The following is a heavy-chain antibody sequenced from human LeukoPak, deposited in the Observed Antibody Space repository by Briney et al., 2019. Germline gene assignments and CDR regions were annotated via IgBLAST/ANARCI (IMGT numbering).Heavy chain of an antibody. CDR2: INPSSGAT. J-gene: IGHJ4*02. D-gene: IGHD2-21*01. CDR1: GYTFTDYY. Sequence: PWASEKVSCKASGYTFTDYYMHWVRQAPGQGLEWMGWINPSSGATNYAQKFQGRVTMTSDTSISTAYLELSRLRSDDTAFYYCARGSKPGYTYGGGYWGQGTLVTVSS. CDR3: ARGSKPGYTYGGGY. V-gene: IGHV1-2*02.